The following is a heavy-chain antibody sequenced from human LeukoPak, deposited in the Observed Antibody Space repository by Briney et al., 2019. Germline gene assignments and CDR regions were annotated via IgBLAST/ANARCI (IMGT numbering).Heavy chain of an antibody. Sequence: GASVKVSCKASGGTFSSYAISWVRQAPGQGLEWMGGIIPIFGTANYAQKFQGRVTTTTDESTSTAYMELSSLRSEDTAVYYCARADYSWTTLFGYWGQGTLVTVSS. CDR1: GGTFSSYA. J-gene: IGHJ4*02. CDR3: ARADYSWTTLFGY. V-gene: IGHV1-69*05. D-gene: IGHD2-15*01. CDR2: IIPIFGTA.